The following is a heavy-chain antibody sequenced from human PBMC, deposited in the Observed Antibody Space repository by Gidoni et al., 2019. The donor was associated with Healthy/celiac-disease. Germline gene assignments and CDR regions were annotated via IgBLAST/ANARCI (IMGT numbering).Heavy chain of an antibody. V-gene: IGHV1-18*01. Sequence: QVQLVQSGAEGKKPGASVKVSCKASGYTFTSYGISWVRQAPGQGLECLGWFSAYNRNINYAHKLQGRVHMTTDTSTSTAYMELRSLRSDDTAVYYCARVREFWSGTGFDDYWRQGTLVTVSS. CDR3: ARVREFWSGTGFDDY. CDR1: GYTFTSYG. J-gene: IGHJ4*02. D-gene: IGHD3-3*01. CDR2: FSAYNRNI.